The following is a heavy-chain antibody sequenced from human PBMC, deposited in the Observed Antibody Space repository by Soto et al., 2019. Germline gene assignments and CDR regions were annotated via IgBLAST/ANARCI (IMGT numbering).Heavy chain of an antibody. CDR1: GFTVSSYH. V-gene: IGHV3-66*01. CDR3: ARVHSSSYPFVDY. Sequence: PGGSLRLSCAASGFTVSSYHMSWVRQAPGKGLEWVSVIYSAGSADFADSVKGRFTISRDNSKNTLYLQMSSLRAEDTAVYYCARVHSSSYPFVDYWGQGTLVTVSS. D-gene: IGHD6-13*01. J-gene: IGHJ4*02. CDR2: IYSAGSA.